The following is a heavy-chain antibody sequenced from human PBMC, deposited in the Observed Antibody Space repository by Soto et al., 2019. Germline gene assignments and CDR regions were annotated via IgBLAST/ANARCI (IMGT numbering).Heavy chain of an antibody. CDR2: IYYSGST. J-gene: IGHJ5*02. V-gene: IGHV4-59*01. Sequence: ETLSLTCTVSGGSISSYYWSWIRQPPGKGLEWIGYIYYSGSTNYNPSLKSRVTISVDTSKNQFSLKLSSVTAADTAVYYCARASVVVTPRWFDPWGQGTLVTVSS. CDR1: GGSISSYY. D-gene: IGHD2-21*02. CDR3: ARASVVVTPRWFDP.